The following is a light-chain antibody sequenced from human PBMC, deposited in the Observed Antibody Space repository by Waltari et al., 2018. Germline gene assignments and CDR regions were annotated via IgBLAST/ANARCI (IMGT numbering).Light chain of an antibody. CDR3: HQYNNWPRT. J-gene: IGKJ1*01. Sequence: EIVMTQSPATLSVSPGDRATLSCRASQRVSSALAWYQRKPGQAPRLLIYGASTRATGIPARFSGSGSGTEFTLTISGVQSEDFAVYYCHQYNNWPRTFGQGTKVEIK. CDR2: GAS. CDR1: QRVSSA. V-gene: IGKV3-15*01.